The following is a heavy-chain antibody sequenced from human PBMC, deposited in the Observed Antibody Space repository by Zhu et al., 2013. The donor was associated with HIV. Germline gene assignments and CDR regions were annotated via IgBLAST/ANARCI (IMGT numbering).Heavy chain of an antibody. CDR2: VNPYNGVR. V-gene: IGHV1-18*01. J-gene: IGHJ4*02. CDR3: ARDQQRVNFDY. D-gene: IGHD6-13*01. CDR1: GGSFTHYA. Sequence: MQSEAVVKKPGSSVRVSCKSTGGSFTHYAMNWVRQAPGQGFEWIGWVNPYNGVRVPTQRLQDRLTLAADTSTNTVYMELKNLRPDDTAIYYCARDQQRVNFDYWGQGTLVTVSS.